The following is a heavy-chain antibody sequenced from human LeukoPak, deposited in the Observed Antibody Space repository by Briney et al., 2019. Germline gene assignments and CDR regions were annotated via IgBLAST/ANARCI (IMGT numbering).Heavy chain of an antibody. CDR3: AKDPRGAAAVNWFDP. V-gene: IGHV3-23*01. J-gene: IGHJ5*02. Sequence: GGSLRLSCAASGFTFSSYAMSWVRQAPGKGLEWVSGISLDGATTYYAGSVEGRFTISRDNSKNTLYLQMNSLRAEDTAVYYCAKDPRGAAAVNWFDPWGQGTLVTVSS. CDR1: GFTFSSYA. CDR2: ISLDGATT. D-gene: IGHD6-13*01.